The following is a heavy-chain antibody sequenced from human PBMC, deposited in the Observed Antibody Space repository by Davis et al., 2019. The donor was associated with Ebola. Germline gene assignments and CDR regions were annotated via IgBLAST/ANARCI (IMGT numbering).Heavy chain of an antibody. CDR1: GESFSGYY. CDR2: INHSGST. V-gene: IGHV4-34*01. Sequence: SETLSLTCAVYGESFSGYYWSWIRQPPGKGLEWIGEINHSGSTNYNPSLKSRVTISVDTSKNQFSLKLNSVTAADTAVYYCAIRSIAARPVDYWGQGTLVTVSS. J-gene: IGHJ4*02. CDR3: AIRSIAARPVDY. D-gene: IGHD6-6*01.